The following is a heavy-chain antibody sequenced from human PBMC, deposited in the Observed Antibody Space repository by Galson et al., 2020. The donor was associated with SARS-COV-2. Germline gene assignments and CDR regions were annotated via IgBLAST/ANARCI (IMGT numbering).Heavy chain of an antibody. V-gene: IGHV3-9*01. CDR1: EFTFDDYA. Sequence: SLKISCAASEFTFDDYAMHWVRQVPGKGLEWVSGISWNSRSIAYADSVKGRFTISRDNAKNSLYLQMNSLRVEDTAMYYCAKDKLGGYYVSAGFSYCDSWGQGTLLTVSS. J-gene: IGHJ4*02. CDR3: AKDKLGGYYVSAGFSYCDS. D-gene: IGHD3-10*01. CDR2: ISWNSRSI.